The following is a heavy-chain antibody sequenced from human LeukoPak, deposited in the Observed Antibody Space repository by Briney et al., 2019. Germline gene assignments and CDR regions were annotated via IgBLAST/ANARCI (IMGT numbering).Heavy chain of an antibody. CDR1: GFTFSSYW. CDR3: ATNIVGPTLDY. CDR2: TNSDGSTT. Sequence: GGSLRLSCAAPGFTFSSYWMHWVRQAPGKGLVWVSGTNSDGSTTAYADSVKGRFTISRDNAKNTLYLQMNSLRAGDTAVYYCATNIVGPTLDYWGQGTLVTVSS. J-gene: IGHJ4*02. D-gene: IGHD1-26*01. V-gene: IGHV3-74*01.